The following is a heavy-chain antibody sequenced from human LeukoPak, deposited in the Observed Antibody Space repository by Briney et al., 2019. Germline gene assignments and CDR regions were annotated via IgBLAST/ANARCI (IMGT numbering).Heavy chain of an antibody. CDR3: ARVEYYYGSGSYPVYYFDY. J-gene: IGHJ4*02. CDR2: IFYSGST. Sequence: PSQTLSLTCTVSGGSISSGGYYWSWIRQHPGKGLEWIGYIFYSGSTYYNPSLKRRVTISLDTSKNQFSLKLSSVTAADTAVYYCARVEYYYGSGSYPVYYFDYWGQGTLVTVSS. D-gene: IGHD3-10*01. V-gene: IGHV4-31*03. CDR1: GGSISSGGYY.